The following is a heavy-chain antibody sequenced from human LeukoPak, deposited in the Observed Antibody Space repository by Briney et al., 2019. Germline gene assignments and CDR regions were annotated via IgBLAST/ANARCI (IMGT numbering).Heavy chain of an antibody. V-gene: IGHV3-48*01. CDR2: ISSSSSTI. Sequence: GGSLRLSCAASGFTFSSYGINWVRQAPGKGLEWVSYISSSSSTIHYADSVKGRFTISRDNAKNSLYLQMNSLRAADTAVYYCARGARYFDYWGQGTLVTVSS. J-gene: IGHJ4*02. CDR3: ARGARYFDY. CDR1: GFTFSSYG.